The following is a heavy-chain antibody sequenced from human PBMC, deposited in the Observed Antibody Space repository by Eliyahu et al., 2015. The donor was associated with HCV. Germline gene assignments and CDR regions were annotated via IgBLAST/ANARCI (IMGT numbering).Heavy chain of an antibody. CDR3: ASGGGGIAVTGTGGWFDP. V-gene: IGHV4-59*01. J-gene: IGHJ5*02. CDR1: GGSITTXY. Sequence: QVQLQESGPGLVKPSETLSLTCTVSGGSITTXYWSWXRQPPGKGLEWIGYIHYSGGTNYNPSLKSRVTMSLDTSKNQFSLNLTSVTAADTAMYYCASGGGGIAVTGTGGWFDPWGQGTLVTVSS. D-gene: IGHD6-19*01. CDR2: IHYSGGT.